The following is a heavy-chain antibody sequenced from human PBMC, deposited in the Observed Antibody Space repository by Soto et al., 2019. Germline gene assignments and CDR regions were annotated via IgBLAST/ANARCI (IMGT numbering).Heavy chain of an antibody. Sequence: GGSLRLSCAASGFIFSTDWMNWVRQAPGKGLEWVANIKQDGSEEFYVESVRGRFTISRDNAKNSLYLQMNSLRVEDTAVYYCVRKRSGQYNDYWGQGTLVTVSS. CDR1: GFIFSTDW. V-gene: IGHV3-7*01. CDR3: VRKRSGQYNDY. J-gene: IGHJ4*02. CDR2: IKQDGSEE. D-gene: IGHD1-1*01.